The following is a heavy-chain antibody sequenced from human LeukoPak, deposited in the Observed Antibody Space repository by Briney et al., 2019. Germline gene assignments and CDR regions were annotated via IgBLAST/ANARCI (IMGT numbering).Heavy chain of an antibody. D-gene: IGHD3-10*01. CDR1: GYSFTAYY. CDR3: TKASLAFGTKYFDP. V-gene: IGHV1-2*02. CDR2: INPNSGGT. J-gene: IGHJ5*02. Sequence: ASVKVSCKASGYSFTAYYMHWVRQAPGQGLEWMGWINPNSGGTNYAQKFQGRVTMTRDTSITTAYMEMSRLRSDDTALYYCTKASLAFGTKYFDPWGQGTLVTVSS.